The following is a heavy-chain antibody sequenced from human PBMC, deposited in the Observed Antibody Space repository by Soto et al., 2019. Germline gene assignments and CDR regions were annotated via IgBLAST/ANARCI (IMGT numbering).Heavy chain of an antibody. CDR2: TYYRSKWYN. CDR1: GDSVSSNSAA. D-gene: IGHD1-1*01. Sequence: PXQTLSLTCAISGDSVSSNSAAWNLIRQSPSRGLEWLGRTYYRSKWYNDYAVSVKSRITINPDTSKNQSSLQLNSVTPEDTAVYYCARELWNDVFLYYYGMDVWGQGTTVTVSS. J-gene: IGHJ6*02. V-gene: IGHV6-1*01. CDR3: ARELWNDVFLYYYGMDV.